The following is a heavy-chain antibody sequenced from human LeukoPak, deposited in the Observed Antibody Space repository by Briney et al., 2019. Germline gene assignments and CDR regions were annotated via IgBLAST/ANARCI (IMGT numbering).Heavy chain of an antibody. J-gene: IGHJ5*02. CDR1: GGTFSSYA. V-gene: IGHV1-69*06. CDR3: ASHPGGYWFDP. CDR2: IIPIFGTA. D-gene: IGHD1-14*01. Sequence: SVKVSCKASGGTFSSYAISWVRQAPGQGLGWMGGIIPIFGTANYAQKFQGRVTITADKSTSTAYMELSSLRSEDTAVYYCASHPGGYWFDPWGQGTLVTVSS.